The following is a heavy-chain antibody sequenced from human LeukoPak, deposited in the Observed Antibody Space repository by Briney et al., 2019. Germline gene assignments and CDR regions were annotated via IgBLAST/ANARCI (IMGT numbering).Heavy chain of an antibody. D-gene: IGHD6-6*01. J-gene: IGHJ4*02. CDR1: VGSIIRGGYY. CDR3: EPAGRYSSSSIDY. CDR2: IYYSGST. V-gene: IGHV4-31*03. Sequence: SRTLSLTCTFSVGSIIRGGYYGSWIRRHPGEGLEWIGYIYYSGSTDYNPSLKSGVTISVVTSKNQFSRKLSSVTPADTAVYCLEPAGRYSSSSIDYWGQGTLVTVSS.